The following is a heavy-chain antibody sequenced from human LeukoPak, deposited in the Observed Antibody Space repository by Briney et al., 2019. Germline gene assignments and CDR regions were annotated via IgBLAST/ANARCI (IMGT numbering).Heavy chain of an antibody. CDR2: ISYDGSNK. CDR3: AKAFAAAYYDSSGYPRDY. V-gene: IGHV3-30*18. J-gene: IGHJ4*02. D-gene: IGHD3-22*01. CDR1: GFTFSSYG. Sequence: GGSLRLSCAASGFTFSSYGMHWVRQAPGKGLEWVAVISYDGSNKYYADSVKGRFTISRDNSKNTLYLQMNSLRAEDTAVYYCAKAFAAAYYDSSGYPRDYWGQGTLVTVSS.